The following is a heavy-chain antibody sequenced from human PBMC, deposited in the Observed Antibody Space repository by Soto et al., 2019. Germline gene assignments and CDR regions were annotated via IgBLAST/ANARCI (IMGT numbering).Heavy chain of an antibody. D-gene: IGHD3-22*01. CDR3: ARNQYYYDSSGYYQDAFDI. V-gene: IGHV1-18*01. CDR2: ISAYNGNT. J-gene: IGHJ3*02. Sequence: QVQLVQSGAEVKKPGASVKVSCKASGYTFTSYGISWVRQAPGQGLEWMGWISAYNGNTNYAHKLQGRVTMTTDTSTSTAYMELRSLRSDDTAVYYCARNQYYYDSSGYYQDAFDIWGQGTMVTVSS. CDR1: GYTFTSYG.